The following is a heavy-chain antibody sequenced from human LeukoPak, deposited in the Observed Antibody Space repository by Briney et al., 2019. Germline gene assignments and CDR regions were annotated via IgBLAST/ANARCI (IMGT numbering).Heavy chain of an antibody. V-gene: IGHV3-53*01. Sequence: PGGSLRLSCAASGFTVSSNYMSWVRQAPGKGLEWVSLIYSDGSTFYADSVKGRFTFSRDTSKNTLYLQMNSLRAEDTAVYYCAKDLGYGGNSDDAFDIWGQGTMVTVSS. D-gene: IGHD4-23*01. CDR1: GFTVSSNY. CDR3: AKDLGYGGNSDDAFDI. CDR2: IYSDGST. J-gene: IGHJ3*02.